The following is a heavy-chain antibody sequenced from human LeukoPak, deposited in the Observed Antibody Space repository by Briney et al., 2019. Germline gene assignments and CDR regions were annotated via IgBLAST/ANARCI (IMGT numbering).Heavy chain of an antibody. CDR2: ISYIGST. J-gene: IGHJ3*02. V-gene: IGHV4-59*11. Sequence: SETLSLTCAVSDDSFSSHYWTWIRQPPGKGLEWIGYISYIGSTNYNPSLKSRVTISIDTSKNHFSLKLSSVTAADTAVYYCARDLVTVTKGYDIWGQGTMVSVSS. CDR1: DDSFSSHY. D-gene: IGHD4-17*01. CDR3: ARDLVTVTKGYDI.